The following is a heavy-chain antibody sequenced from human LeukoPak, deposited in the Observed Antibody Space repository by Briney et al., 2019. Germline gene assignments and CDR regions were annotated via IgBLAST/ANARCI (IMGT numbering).Heavy chain of an antibody. V-gene: IGHV4-39*01. D-gene: IGHD2-15*01. CDR2: IYYSGST. CDR3: ARASFGVAATWWFDP. J-gene: IGHJ5*02. Sequence: SETLSLTCTVSGGSISSSSYYWGWIRQPPGKGLEWIGGIYYSGSTYYNPSLKSRVTISVDTSKNQFSLKLSSVTAADTAVYYCARASFGVAATWWFDPWGQGTLVTVSS. CDR1: GGSISSSSYY.